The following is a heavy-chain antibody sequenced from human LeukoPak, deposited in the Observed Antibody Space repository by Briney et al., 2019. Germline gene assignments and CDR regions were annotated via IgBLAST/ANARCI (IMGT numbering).Heavy chain of an antibody. V-gene: IGHV4-61*01. J-gene: IGHJ6*03. Sequence: PSETLSLTCTVSGGSISSSSYYWTWIRQPPGKGLEWIGYIYYSGSTSSNPSLKSRVTISVDTSKNQFPLRLKYVTAADTAVYYCARDVPRGTGYMDVWGKGTTVTVSS. CDR2: IYYSGST. CDR3: ARDVPRGTGYMDV. D-gene: IGHD3-10*01. CDR1: GGSISSSSYY.